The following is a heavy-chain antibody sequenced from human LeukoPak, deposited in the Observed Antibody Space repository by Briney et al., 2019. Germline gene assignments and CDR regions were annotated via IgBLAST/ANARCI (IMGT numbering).Heavy chain of an antibody. V-gene: IGHV3-30-3*01. Sequence: GGSLRLSCAASGFTFSCYAMHWVRQAPGKGLEWVAVISYDGSNKYYADSVKGRFTISRDNSKNTLYLQMNSLRAEDTAVYYCARENSIPAAADPADAFDIWGQGTMVTVSS. CDR3: ARENSIPAAADPADAFDI. CDR1: GFTFSCYA. J-gene: IGHJ3*02. CDR2: ISYDGSNK. D-gene: IGHD6-13*01.